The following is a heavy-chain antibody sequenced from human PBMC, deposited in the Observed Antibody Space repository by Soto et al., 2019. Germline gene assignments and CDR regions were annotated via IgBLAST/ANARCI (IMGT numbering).Heavy chain of an antibody. J-gene: IGHJ4*02. CDR3: VYDHFDY. Sequence: SVKVSCKASGYTFTSYAMHWVRQAPGQRLEWMGRIIPILGIANYAQKFQGRVTITADKSTSTAYMELSSLRSEDTAVYYCVYDHFDYWGQGTLVTVSS. D-gene: IGHD3-3*01. V-gene: IGHV1-69*04. CDR2: IIPILGIA. CDR1: GYTFTSYA.